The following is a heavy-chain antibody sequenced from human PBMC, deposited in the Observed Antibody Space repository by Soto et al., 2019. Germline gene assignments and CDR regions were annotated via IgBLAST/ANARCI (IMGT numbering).Heavy chain of an antibody. D-gene: IGHD2-8*02. Sequence: SETLSLTCSVSGDSISNNKWWSWVRQPPGKGLEWIGEMYHSGSIHYNPSLKSRATLSVDTSKNQFSLQLTSVTAADTAVYYCARDKITGLFDYWGQGTLVTVSS. V-gene: IGHV4-4*02. CDR1: GDSISNNKW. CDR2: MYHSGSI. CDR3: ARDKITGLFDY. J-gene: IGHJ4*02.